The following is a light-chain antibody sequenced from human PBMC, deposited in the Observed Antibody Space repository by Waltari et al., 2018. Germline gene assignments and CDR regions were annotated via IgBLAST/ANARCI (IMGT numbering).Light chain of an antibody. Sequence: DIQMTQSPSSLSASVGDRLTITCRASESIGKSLNWYQQRPGKAPQLLISAASNLQSGAPSRFSGSGPGTAFTLTISSLRPEDSATYYCQQYNSYSGTFGQGTKLEIK. CDR3: QQYNSYSGT. CDR2: AAS. CDR1: ESIGKS. V-gene: IGKV1-39*01. J-gene: IGKJ2*02.